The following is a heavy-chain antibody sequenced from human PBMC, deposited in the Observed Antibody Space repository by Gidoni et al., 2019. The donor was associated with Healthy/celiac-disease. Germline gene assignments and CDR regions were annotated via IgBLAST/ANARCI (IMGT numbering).Heavy chain of an antibody. CDR3: AGMITFGGVIADYYGMDV. Sequence: QVQLQESGPGLVKPSQTLSLTCTVSGGSISSGDYYWRWIRQPPGKGLEWIGYIYYSGSTYYNPSLKSRVTISVDTSKNQFSLKLSSVTAADTAVYYCAGMITFGGVIADYYGMDVWGQGTTVTVSS. D-gene: IGHD3-16*02. CDR1: GGSISSGDYY. J-gene: IGHJ6*02. CDR2: IYYSGST. V-gene: IGHV4-30-4*01.